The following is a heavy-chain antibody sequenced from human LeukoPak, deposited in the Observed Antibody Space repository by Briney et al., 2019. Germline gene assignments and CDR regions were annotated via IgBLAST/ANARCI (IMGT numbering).Heavy chain of an antibody. CDR2: IIPIFGTA. CDR3: ASHPYGSGSYPFDY. Sequence: ASVKVSCKASGGTFSSYAISWVRQAPGQGLEWMGGIIPIFGTANYAQKFQGRVTITADESTSTAYMELGSLRSEDTAVYYCASHPYGSGSYPFDYWGQGTLVTVSS. D-gene: IGHD3-10*01. J-gene: IGHJ4*02. V-gene: IGHV1-69*13. CDR1: GGTFSSYA.